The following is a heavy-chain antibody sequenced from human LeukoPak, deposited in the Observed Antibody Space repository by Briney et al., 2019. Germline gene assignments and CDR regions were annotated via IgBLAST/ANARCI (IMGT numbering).Heavy chain of an antibody. Sequence: GGSLRLSCAASGFTFSSYSMNWVRQAPGKGLEWVSYISSSSSTIYYADSVKGRFTISRDDAKKSLYLQMNSLRGEDTAVYFCARGGTYDIWGQGTRVTVSS. CDR2: ISSSSSTI. J-gene: IGHJ3*02. V-gene: IGHV3-48*04. CDR1: GFTFSSYS. CDR3: ARGGTYDI.